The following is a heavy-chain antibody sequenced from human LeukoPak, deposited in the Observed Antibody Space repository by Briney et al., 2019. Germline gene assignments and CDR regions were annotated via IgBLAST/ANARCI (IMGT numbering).Heavy chain of an antibody. CDR2: IYTSGST. V-gene: IGHV4-61*02. Sequence: PSETLSLTCTVSGGSISSGSYYWSWIRQPAGKGLEWIGRIYTSGSTNYNPSLKSRVTISVDTSKNQFSLKLSPVTAADTAVCYCARDRWTYSGSFTAYYYYMDVWGKGTTVTISS. CDR3: ARDRWTYSGSFTAYYYYMDV. D-gene: IGHD1-26*01. J-gene: IGHJ6*03. CDR1: GGSISSGSYY.